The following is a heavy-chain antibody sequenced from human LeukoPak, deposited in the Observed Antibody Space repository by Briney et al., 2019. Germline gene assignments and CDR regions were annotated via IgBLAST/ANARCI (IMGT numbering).Heavy chain of an antibody. D-gene: IGHD6-19*01. CDR1: GYRFTSYW. J-gene: IGHJ4*02. CDR3: ALSYSSGFDY. V-gene: IGHV5-51*01. Sequence: GESLKISCKGSGYRFTSYWIAWVRQMPGKGLEWMGIIYPGDSETRYSPSFQGQVTISVDKSVSTAYLQWSSLKASDTAMYYCALSYSSGFDYWGQGTLVTVSS. CDR2: IYPGDSET.